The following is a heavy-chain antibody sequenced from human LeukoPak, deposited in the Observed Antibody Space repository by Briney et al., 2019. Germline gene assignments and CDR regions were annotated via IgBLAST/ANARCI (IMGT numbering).Heavy chain of an antibody. V-gene: IGHV4-34*08. CDR3: TMGYDSSPPY. CDR1: GFTLSTHW. D-gene: IGHD3-22*01. J-gene: IGHJ4*02. CDR2: ISHSGRT. Sequence: GSLRLSCAASGFTLSTHWMNWVRQPPGKGLEWIGEISHSGRTNYNPSLKSRVTISLDTSKNQFSLKLSSVTAADTAVYFCTMGYDSSPPYWGQGPLVTVSS.